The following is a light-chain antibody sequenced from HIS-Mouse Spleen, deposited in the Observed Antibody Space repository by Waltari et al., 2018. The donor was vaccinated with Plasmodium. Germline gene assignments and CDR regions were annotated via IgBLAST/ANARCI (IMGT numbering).Light chain of an antibody. CDR3: QQYYSTPYT. CDR1: QSVLYSSNNKNY. J-gene: IGKJ2*01. CDR2: WAS. V-gene: IGKV4-1*01. Sequence: DIVMTQSPDSLAVSLGERATINCKSSQSVLYSSNNKNYLAWYQQKPGQPPKRFIYWASTRESGVPDRVSGSGSGTDFTLTISSLQAEDVAVYYCQQYYSTPYTFGQGTKLEIK.